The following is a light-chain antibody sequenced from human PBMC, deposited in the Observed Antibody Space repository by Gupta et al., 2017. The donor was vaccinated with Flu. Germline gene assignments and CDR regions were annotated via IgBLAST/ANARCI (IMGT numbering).Light chain of an antibody. CDR1: RSISDSSNNQNF. J-gene: IGKJ2*01. CDR2: WAS. V-gene: IGKV4-1*01. Sequence: DIVMTQSPDSLAVSLGERATINCKSSRSISDSSNNQNFLAWYQQKPGQPPKLLIYWASTRESGVPDRFSGSGYGXDFSLTXSRRQAEDVAIYYWQQYYTSTSFGXGTELEIK. CDR3: QQYYTSTS.